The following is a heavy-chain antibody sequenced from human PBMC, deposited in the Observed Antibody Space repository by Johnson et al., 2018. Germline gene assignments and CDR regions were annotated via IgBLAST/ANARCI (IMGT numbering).Heavy chain of an antibody. D-gene: IGHD3-22*01. J-gene: IGHJ3*02. CDR2: ISYDGSEK. CDR3: ARPGYADSSGYHGAFDI. V-gene: IGHV3-30-3*01. CDR1: GFTFSRYS. Sequence: QVQLVESGGGVVQHGRSLRLSCAASGFTFSRYSMQWVRQAPGKGLEWVAVISYDGSEKYYGDSVKGRFIISRDNSKSTLYLQMNGLRADDTALYYCARPGYADSSGYHGAFDIGGQGTMVTVSS.